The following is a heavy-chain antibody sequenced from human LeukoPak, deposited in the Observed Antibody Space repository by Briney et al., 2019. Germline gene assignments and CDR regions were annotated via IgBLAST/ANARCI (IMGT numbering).Heavy chain of an antibody. D-gene: IGHD3-22*01. CDR1: GFTFSSYS. CDR3: ARGPQKKGHSSGYPGYFDY. CDR2: ISISSSYI. Sequence: TGGSLRLSCAASGFTFSSYSINWVRQAPGKGLEWVSSISISSSYIYYADSVKGRFTITRDNAKNSLYLQMNSLRAEDTAVYYCARGPQKKGHSSGYPGYFDYWGQGTLVTVSS. J-gene: IGHJ4*02. V-gene: IGHV3-21*01.